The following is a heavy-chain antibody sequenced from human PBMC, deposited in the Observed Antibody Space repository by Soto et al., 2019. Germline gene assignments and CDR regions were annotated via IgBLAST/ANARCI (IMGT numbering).Heavy chain of an antibody. CDR3: AKDLPPGVGVPAACFDY. Sequence: EVQLLESGGGLVQPGGSLRLSCAASGFTFSSYAMSWVRQAPGKGLEWVSAISGSGGSTYYADSVKGRFTISRDNSKNTLYLQMNSLRAEDTAVYYCAKDLPPGVGVPAACFDYWGQGTLVTVSS. V-gene: IGHV3-23*01. D-gene: IGHD2-2*01. CDR1: GFTFSSYA. CDR2: ISGSGGST. J-gene: IGHJ4*02.